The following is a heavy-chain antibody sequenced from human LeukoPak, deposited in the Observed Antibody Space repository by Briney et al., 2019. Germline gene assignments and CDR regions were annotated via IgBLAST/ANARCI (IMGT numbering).Heavy chain of an antibody. Sequence: GASVNVSCKAPGGTFSSYAISWVRQAPGQGLEWMGRVIPIFGTANYAQKFQGTVTITTDESTSTAYMELSSLRSEDTAVYYCARPSVVVAASGAFDIWGQGTMVTVSS. V-gene: IGHV1-69*05. CDR3: ARPSVVVAASGAFDI. D-gene: IGHD2-15*01. CDR2: VIPIFGTA. CDR1: GGTFSSYA. J-gene: IGHJ3*02.